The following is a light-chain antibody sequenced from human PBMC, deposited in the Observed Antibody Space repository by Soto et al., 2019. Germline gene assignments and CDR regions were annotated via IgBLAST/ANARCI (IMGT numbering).Light chain of an antibody. CDR2: DAS. CDR1: QSVNGNL. Sequence: EIVLTQSPGTLSLSPGARATLSCRARQSVNGNLLAWYQQKPDQAPRLLIYDASSRATGVPDRFSGSGSGTEFSLTISRLEPEEFAVYYCQQYGSSLRTFGQANKLQIK. J-gene: IGKJ2*01. CDR3: QQYGSSLRT. V-gene: IGKV3-20*01.